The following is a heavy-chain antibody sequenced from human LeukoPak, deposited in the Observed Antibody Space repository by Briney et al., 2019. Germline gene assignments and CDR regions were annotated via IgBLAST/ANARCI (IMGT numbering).Heavy chain of an antibody. Sequence: GGSLSLSCAASGFTFSTSAMSWVRQAPGKGLGWVSGISGSGDSTYYVDSVKGRFTISRDNSKSTLYLHMNSLRAEDTAIYYCAKQRSEVPVAASNYWGQGTLVTVSS. D-gene: IGHD2-2*01. J-gene: IGHJ4*02. CDR3: AKQRSEVPVAASNY. CDR1: GFTFSTSA. CDR2: ISGSGDST. V-gene: IGHV3-23*01.